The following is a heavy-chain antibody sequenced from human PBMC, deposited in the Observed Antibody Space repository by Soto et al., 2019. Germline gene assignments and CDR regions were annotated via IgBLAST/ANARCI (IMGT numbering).Heavy chain of an antibody. Sequence: QVQLQQWGAGLLKPSETLSLTCAVYGGSFSGYYWSWIRQPPGKGLEWIGEINHSGSTNYNPSLKSSVTISLDTSKNRFSLKLSSVTAADTAVYYCARVYGSGSYYRHYYYYYYMDVWGKGTTVTVSS. CDR1: GGSFSGYY. V-gene: IGHV4-34*01. D-gene: IGHD3-10*01. CDR2: INHSGST. J-gene: IGHJ6*03. CDR3: ARVYGSGSYYRHYYYYYYMDV.